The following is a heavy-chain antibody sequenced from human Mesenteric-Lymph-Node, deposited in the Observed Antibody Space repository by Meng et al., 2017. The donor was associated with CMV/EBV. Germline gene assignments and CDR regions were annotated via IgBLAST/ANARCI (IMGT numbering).Heavy chain of an antibody. D-gene: IGHD3-9*01. CDR1: VGSFSVYY. V-gene: IGHV4-34*01. J-gene: IGHJ4*02. CDR2: INHSGST. Sequence: VHFHRSDARLFNPSDTLPVPCAVYVGSFSVYYRNLIRQSPEERLEWIAEINHSGSTTYNPSFTSRIIISVDTSTNQISLNMSSVTAAHTAVYYCARGSSYDILTGYFDYWGQGALFTVSS. CDR3: ARGSSYDILTGYFDY.